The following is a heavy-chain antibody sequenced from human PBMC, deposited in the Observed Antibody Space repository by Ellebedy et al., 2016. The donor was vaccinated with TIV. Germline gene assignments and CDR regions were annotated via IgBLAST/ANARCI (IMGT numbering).Heavy chain of an antibody. CDR1: GFTLTTYA. CDR3: ARASGDY. D-gene: IGHD3-10*01. CDR2: INAGNGNT. Sequence: ASVKVSCXASGFTLTTYAMHWVRQPPGQRLEWMGWINAGNGNTKYSQKFQGRVTVTRDTSASTAYMELSSLRSEDTAVYYCARASGDYWGQGTLVTVSS. V-gene: IGHV1-3*01. J-gene: IGHJ4*02.